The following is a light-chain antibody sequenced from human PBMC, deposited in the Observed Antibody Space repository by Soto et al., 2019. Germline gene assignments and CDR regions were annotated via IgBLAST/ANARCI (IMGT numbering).Light chain of an antibody. J-gene: IGKJ1*01. CDR1: QSVSSTS. CDR3: QQYGSFSWT. V-gene: IGKV3-20*01. Sequence: ETVLTQSPGTLSLSPGERATVSCRASQSVSSTSLAWYQQKPGQAPRLLLYGASSRATGIPDRFSGSGSGTDFITPISSLEPEDFAVYYCQQYGSFSWTFGQGTKVDIK. CDR2: GAS.